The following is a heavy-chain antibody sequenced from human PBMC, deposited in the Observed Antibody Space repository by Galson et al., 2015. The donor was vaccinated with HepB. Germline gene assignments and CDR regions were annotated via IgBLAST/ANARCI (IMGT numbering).Heavy chain of an antibody. J-gene: IGHJ4*02. Sequence: SETLSLTCSVSGGSISSYYWSWIRQPPGKGLQWIGYIFYSGSTIYNPSLKSRVTISVDTSKNQFSLKLTSVTAADTAVYYCARRAAGNYDFWSFDYWGQGTLVTVSS. V-gene: IGHV4-59*08. CDR1: GGSISSYY. CDR2: IFYSGST. CDR3: ARRAAGNYDFWSFDY. D-gene: IGHD3-3*01.